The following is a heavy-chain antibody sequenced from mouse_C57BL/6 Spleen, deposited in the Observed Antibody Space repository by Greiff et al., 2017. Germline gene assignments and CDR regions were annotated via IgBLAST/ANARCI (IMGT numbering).Heavy chain of an antibody. D-gene: IGHD1-1*01. V-gene: IGHV1-74*01. CDR1: GYTFTSYW. CDR2: IHPSDSDT. Sequence: QVQLQQPGAALVKPGASVKVSCKASGYTFTSYWMHWVKQRPGPGLEWIGRIHPSDSDTNYNQKFKGKATLTVDKSSSTAYMQLSRLTSEDSAVYYCAIETYYYGSSPAWFAYWGQGTLVTVSA. J-gene: IGHJ3*01. CDR3: AIETYYYGSSPAWFAY.